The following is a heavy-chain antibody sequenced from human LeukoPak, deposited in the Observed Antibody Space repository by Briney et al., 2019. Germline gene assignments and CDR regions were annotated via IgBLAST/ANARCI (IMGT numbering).Heavy chain of an antibody. D-gene: IGHD4-23*01. Sequence: LETLSLTCTVSGGSISSYYWSWIRQPPGKGLEWIGYIYYSGSTNYNPSLKSRVTISVDTSKNQFSLKLSSVTAADTAVYYCARDLGNSYYYYYMDVWGKGTTVTVSS. CDR3: ARDLGNSYYYYYMDV. CDR2: IYYSGST. CDR1: GGSISSYY. V-gene: IGHV4-59*01. J-gene: IGHJ6*03.